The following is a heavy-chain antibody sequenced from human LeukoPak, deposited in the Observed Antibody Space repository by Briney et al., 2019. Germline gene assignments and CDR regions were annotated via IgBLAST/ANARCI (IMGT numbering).Heavy chain of an antibody. J-gene: IGHJ4*02. CDR3: ARDRALYGSRRGYYYTEDDY. Sequence: GGSLRLSCTASGFTFSSYWMSWVRQAPGEGLEWVANMNQDGSEKYYVDSVKGRFTISRDNAKSSLYLQMNSLRADDTAVYFCARDRALYGSRRGYYYTEDDYWGQGTLVTVSS. CDR2: MNQDGSEK. CDR1: GFTFSSYW. V-gene: IGHV3-7*01. D-gene: IGHD3-22*01.